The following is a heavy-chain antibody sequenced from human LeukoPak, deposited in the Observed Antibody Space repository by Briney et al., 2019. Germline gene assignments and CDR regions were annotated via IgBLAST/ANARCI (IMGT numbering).Heavy chain of an antibody. CDR1: GGTFSSYA. D-gene: IGHD5-18*01. Sequence: ASVKVSCKASGGTFSSYAISWVRQAPGQGLEWMGGIIPIFGTANYAQKFQGRVTITADESTSTAYMELSRLRSDDTAVYYCARGSYGYYYMDVWGKGTTVTVSS. CDR3: ARGSYGYYYMDV. V-gene: IGHV1-69*01. CDR2: IIPIFGTA. J-gene: IGHJ6*03.